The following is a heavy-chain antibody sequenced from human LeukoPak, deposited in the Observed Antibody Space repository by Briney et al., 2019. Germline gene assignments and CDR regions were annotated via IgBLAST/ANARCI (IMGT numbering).Heavy chain of an antibody. D-gene: IGHD2-15*01. J-gene: IGHJ6*02. Sequence: GGSLRLSCAASGFTFSSYSMNWVRQAPGKGLEWVSSISSSSSYIYYADSVKGRFTISRDNAKNSLYLQMNSLRAEDTAVYYCAREVVVVVAATYYYYGMDVWGQGTTVTVSS. V-gene: IGHV3-21*01. CDR2: ISSSSSYI. CDR1: GFTFSSYS. CDR3: AREVVVVVAATYYYYGMDV.